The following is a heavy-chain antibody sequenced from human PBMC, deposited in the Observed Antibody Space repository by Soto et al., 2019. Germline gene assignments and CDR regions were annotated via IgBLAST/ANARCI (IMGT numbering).Heavy chain of an antibody. CDR2: IWYDGSNK. D-gene: IGHD3-22*01. V-gene: IGHV3-33*01. CDR1: GFTFSSYG. J-gene: IGHJ6*02. Sequence: GESLKISCAASGFTFSSYGMHWVRQAPGKGLEWVAVIWYDGSNKYYADSVKGRFTISRDNSKNTLYLQMNSLRAEDTAVYYCARALTEYYYDSSGYIHYYYGMDVWGQGTTVTVSS. CDR3: ARALTEYYYDSSGYIHYYYGMDV.